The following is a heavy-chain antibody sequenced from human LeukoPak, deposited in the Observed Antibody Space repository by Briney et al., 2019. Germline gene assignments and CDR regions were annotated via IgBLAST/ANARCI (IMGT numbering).Heavy chain of an antibody. V-gene: IGHV3-23*01. CDR1: GFTFSSYA. CDR2: ISGSGGGT. J-gene: IGHJ4*02. CDR3: ARTSYYYDSSGYYYPYYFDY. D-gene: IGHD3-22*01. Sequence: GSLRLSCAASGFTFSSYAMSWVRQAPGKGLEWVSAISGSGGGTYYADSVKGRFTISRDNSKNTLYLQMNSLRAEDTAVYYCARTSYYYDSSGYYYPYYFDYWGQGTLVTVSS.